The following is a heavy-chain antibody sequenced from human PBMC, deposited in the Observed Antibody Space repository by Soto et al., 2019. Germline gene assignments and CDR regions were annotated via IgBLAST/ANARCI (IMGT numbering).Heavy chain of an antibody. CDR1: GFAFSDYY. CDR2: ISNVGTTI. Sequence: QVQLVESGGGLVKPGGSLRLSCAASGFAFSDYYMTWIRQAPGKGLEWVSYISNVGTTIYYADSVQGRFIVSRDNAKNSLYLEMNSLRVEDTAIYYCARGAEKTNYSNDWFDPWGQGALVTVSS. CDR3: ARGAEKTNYSNDWFDP. V-gene: IGHV3-11*01. J-gene: IGHJ5*02. D-gene: IGHD2-15*01.